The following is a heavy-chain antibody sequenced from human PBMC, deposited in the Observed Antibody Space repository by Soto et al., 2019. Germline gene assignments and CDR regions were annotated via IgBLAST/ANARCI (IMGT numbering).Heavy chain of an antibody. Sequence: PGGSLRLSCAASGFTFSNYAVTWVRQAPGKGLKWVGRIKSKTDGGTTDYAAPVKGRFTISRDDSKNTLYLQMNSLKTEDTAVYYCTTGRVVRFLEWSPLGMDVWGQGTTVTVSS. V-gene: IGHV3-15*01. J-gene: IGHJ6*02. CDR3: TTGRVVRFLEWSPLGMDV. CDR2: IKSKTDGGTT. D-gene: IGHD3-3*01. CDR1: GFTFSNYA.